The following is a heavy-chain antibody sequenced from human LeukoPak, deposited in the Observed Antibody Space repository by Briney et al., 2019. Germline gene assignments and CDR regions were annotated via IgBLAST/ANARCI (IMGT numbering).Heavy chain of an antibody. V-gene: IGHV4-59*01. D-gene: IGHD4-17*01. CDR3: ARGYGELTPVDY. Sequence: SETLSLTCTVSGASISSYYWSWIRQPPGKRLEWIGYIYYSGSANYNPSLKSRVTISVDTSKNQFSLKLSSVTAADTAVYYCARGYGELTPVDYWGQGTLVTVSS. CDR2: IYYSGSA. CDR1: GASISSYY. J-gene: IGHJ4*02.